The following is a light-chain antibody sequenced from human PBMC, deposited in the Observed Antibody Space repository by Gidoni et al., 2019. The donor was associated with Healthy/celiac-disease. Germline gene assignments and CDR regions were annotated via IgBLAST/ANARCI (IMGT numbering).Light chain of an antibody. V-gene: IGKV1-33*01. J-gene: IGKJ4*01. CDR2: DAS. CDR1: QDISNY. Sequence: DIQMTQSPSSLSASVGDRVTITCQASQDISNYVNWYQQKPGKAPKLLIYDASNLETGVPSRFSGSGSGTDFTFTISRLQPEDIATYYCQPYDNLPLTFGGGPKVEIK. CDR3: QPYDNLPLT.